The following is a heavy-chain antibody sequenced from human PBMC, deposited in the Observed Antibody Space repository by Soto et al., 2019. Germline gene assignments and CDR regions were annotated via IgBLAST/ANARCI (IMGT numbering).Heavy chain of an antibody. CDR3: ARAVRSGSYPYYYYGMDV. J-gene: IGHJ6*02. Sequence: EVQVVESGGGLVKPGGSLRLSCAASGFTFSNYWMQWVRQAPGKGLVWVSRINSDGSSTSYADSVKGRFTISRDNAKNTLYLQMNSLRAEDTAVYYCARAVRSGSYPYYYYGMDVWGQGTTVTVSS. CDR1: GFTFSNYW. D-gene: IGHD3-10*01. V-gene: IGHV3-74*01. CDR2: INSDGSST.